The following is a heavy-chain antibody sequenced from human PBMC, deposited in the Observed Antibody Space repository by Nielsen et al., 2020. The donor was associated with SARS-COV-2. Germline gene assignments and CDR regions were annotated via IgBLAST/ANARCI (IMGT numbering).Heavy chain of an antibody. V-gene: IGHV7-4-1*02. CDR2: INTNTGNP. CDR1: GYTFTSYA. Sequence: ASVKVSCKASGYTFTSYAMNWVRQAPGQGLEWMGWINTNTGNPTYAQGFTGRFVFSLDTSVSTAYLQISSLKAEDTAVYYCARDPTTVTTHDYYYGMDVWGQGTTVIVSS. J-gene: IGHJ6*02. D-gene: IGHD4-17*01. CDR3: ARDPTTVTTHDYYYGMDV.